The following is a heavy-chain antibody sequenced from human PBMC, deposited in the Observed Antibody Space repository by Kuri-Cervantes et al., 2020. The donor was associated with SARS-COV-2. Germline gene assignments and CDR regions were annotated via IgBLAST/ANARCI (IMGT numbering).Heavy chain of an antibody. CDR1: GFTFSSYG. CDR2: ISYDGSNK. D-gene: IGHD3-3*01. J-gene: IGHJ6*03. Sequence: GESLKISCAASGFTFSSYGMHWVRQAPGKGLEWVAVISYDGSNKYYADSVKGRFTISRDNSKNTLYLQMNSLRAEDTAVYYCARSILTIFEAMDVWGKGTTVTVSS. CDR3: ARSILTIFEAMDV. V-gene: IGHV3-30*03.